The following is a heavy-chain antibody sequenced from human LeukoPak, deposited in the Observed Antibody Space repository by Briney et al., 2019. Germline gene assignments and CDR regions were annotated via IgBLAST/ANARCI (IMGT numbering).Heavy chain of an antibody. Sequence: GGSLRLSCAASGFTFSSYAMSWVRQAPGKGLEWVSAISGSGGSTYYADSVKGRFTISRDNSKNTLYLQMNSLRAEDTAVYYCAKDLPSYGDYEHDAFDIWGQGTMVTVSS. D-gene: IGHD4-17*01. CDR2: ISGSGGST. J-gene: IGHJ3*02. V-gene: IGHV3-23*01. CDR1: GFTFSSYA. CDR3: AKDLPSYGDYEHDAFDI.